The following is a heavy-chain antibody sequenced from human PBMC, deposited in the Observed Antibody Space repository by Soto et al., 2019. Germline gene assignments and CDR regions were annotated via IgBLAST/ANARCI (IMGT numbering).Heavy chain of an antibody. J-gene: IGHJ4*02. CDR2: ISAYNGNT. CDR1: GYTFTSYG. Sequence: ASVKVSCKASGYTFTSYGISWVRQAPGQGLEWMGWISAYNGNTNYAQKLQGRVTMTTDTSTSTAYMELRSLRSDDTAVYYCARVAAAGFGGSGRAPVDYWGRGTRGTVSS. D-gene: IGHD6-13*01. V-gene: IGHV1-18*01. CDR3: ARVAAAGFGGSGRAPVDY.